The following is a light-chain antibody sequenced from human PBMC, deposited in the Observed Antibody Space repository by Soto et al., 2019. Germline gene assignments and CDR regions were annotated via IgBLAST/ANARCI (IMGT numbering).Light chain of an antibody. CDR1: SSNIGAGHD. J-gene: IGLJ1*01. CDR2: DNS. Sequence: QSALTQPPSVSGAPGQRVTISCTGSSSNIGAGHDVHWYQQLPGTAPKLLIFDNSHRPSGVPDRFSGSKSVTSASLAITGLQAEDEADYYCQSYDSSLSGYVFGTGTKVTV. V-gene: IGLV1-40*01. CDR3: QSYDSSLSGYV.